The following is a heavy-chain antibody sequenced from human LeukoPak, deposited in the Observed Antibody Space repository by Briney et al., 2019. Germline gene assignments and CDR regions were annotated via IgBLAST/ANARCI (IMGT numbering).Heavy chain of an antibody. D-gene: IGHD2-2*01. V-gene: IGHV4-34*01. CDR1: GGSFSGYY. J-gene: IGHJ5*02. Sequence: SETLSLTCAVYGGSFSGYYWSWIRLPPGKGLEWIGEINHSGSTNYNPSLKSRVTISVDTSKNQFSLKLSSVTAADTAVYYCARGGNIVVVPAAIPFIWFDPWGQGTLVTVSS. CDR3: ARGGNIVVVPAAIPFIWFDP. CDR2: INHSGST.